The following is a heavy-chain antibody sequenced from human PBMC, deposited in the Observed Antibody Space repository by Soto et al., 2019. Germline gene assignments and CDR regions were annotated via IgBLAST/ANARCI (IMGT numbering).Heavy chain of an antibody. CDR1: GFTFSNAW. J-gene: IGHJ3*02. Sequence: GSLRLSCAASGFTFSNAWMNWVRQAPGKGLEWVGRIKSKSDGGTTDYAAPVQGRFIVSRDDSKNTLYLQMQSLRTEDTAVYYCATDPFSGSYYGFYIWGQGTMVTVSS. D-gene: IGHD1-26*01. CDR3: ATDPFSGSYYGFYI. CDR2: IKSKSDGGTT. V-gene: IGHV3-15*01.